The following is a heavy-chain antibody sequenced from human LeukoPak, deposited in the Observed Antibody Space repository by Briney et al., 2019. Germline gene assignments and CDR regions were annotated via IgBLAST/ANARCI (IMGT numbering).Heavy chain of an antibody. D-gene: IGHD3-22*01. V-gene: IGHV1-69*13. CDR1: GGTFSSYA. CDR2: IIPIFGTA. J-gene: IGHJ4*02. CDR3: ASLSYYYDSSGYYPY. Sequence: GASVKVSCKASGGTFSSYAISWVRQAPGQGLEWMGGIIPIFGTANYAQKFQGRVTITADESTSTAYMELSSLRSEDTAVYYCASLSYYYDSSGYYPYWGQGTLVTVSS.